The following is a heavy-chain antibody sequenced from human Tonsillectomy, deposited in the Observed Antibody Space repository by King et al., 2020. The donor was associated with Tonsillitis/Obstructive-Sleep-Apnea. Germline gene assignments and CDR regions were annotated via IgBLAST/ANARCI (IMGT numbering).Heavy chain of an antibody. CDR2: ITSSGSKI. J-gene: IGHJ6*02. V-gene: IGHV3-48*03. D-gene: IGHD3-22*01. CDR1: GFTFSSYE. Sequence: VQLVESGGGLVQPGVSLKLSCAASGFTFSSYEMNWVRQAPGKGLEGVSYITSSGSKIYYADSLKGRFTISRDNAKNTLYLQMNSLRAEDTAVYYCARSNSSSGFYYYGMDVWGQGTTVTVSS. CDR3: ARSNSSSGFYYYGMDV.